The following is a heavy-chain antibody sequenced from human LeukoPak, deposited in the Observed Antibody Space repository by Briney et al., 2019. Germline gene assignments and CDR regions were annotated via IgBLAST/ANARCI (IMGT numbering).Heavy chain of an antibody. CDR1: GYTFASYA. CDR2: TNAGNGNT. V-gene: IGHV1-3*01. J-gene: IGHJ5*02. D-gene: IGHD2-2*01. Sequence: ASVKVCCKASGYTFASYAMHWVSQAPGQRLEWMGWTNAGNGNTKYSQKFQGRVTITRDTSASTAYMQLSSLRSEDTAVYYCARGKLVVVPAARPGYNWFDPGGQGTLVTVSS. CDR3: ARGKLVVVPAARPGYNWFDP.